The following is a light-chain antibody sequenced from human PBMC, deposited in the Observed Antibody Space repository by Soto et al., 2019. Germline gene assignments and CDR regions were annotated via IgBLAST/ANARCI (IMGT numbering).Light chain of an antibody. Sequence: QSVLTQPPSASGTPGQRVTISCSGSSSNIGTKTVNWYQQLPGTAPKLLIYSNNQRPSGVPDRFSVSKSGTSASLAISGLQSEDEADYYCAAWDDSLNGHVFGTGTKLTVL. CDR3: AAWDDSLNGHV. J-gene: IGLJ1*01. CDR2: SNN. CDR1: SSNIGTKT. V-gene: IGLV1-44*01.